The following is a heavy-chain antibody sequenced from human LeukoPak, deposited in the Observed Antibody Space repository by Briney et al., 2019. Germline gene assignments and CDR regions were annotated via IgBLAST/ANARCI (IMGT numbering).Heavy chain of an antibody. CDR1: GYTFTSYG. V-gene: IGHV1-18*01. D-gene: IGHD2-15*01. CDR3: ARDGTVGAASYYFDY. J-gene: IGHJ4*02. CDR2: ISAYNGNT. Sequence: GASVKVSCKASGYTFTSYGISWVRQAPGQGLEWMGWISAYNGNTSYAQKLQGRVTMTTDTSTSTAYMELRSLRSDDTAVYYCARDGTVGAASYYFDYWGQGTLVTVSS.